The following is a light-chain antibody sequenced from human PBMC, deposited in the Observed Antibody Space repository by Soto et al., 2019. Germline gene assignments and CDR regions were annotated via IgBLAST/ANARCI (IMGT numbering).Light chain of an antibody. CDR3: QQLRRYPLT. Sequence: LTQSPSVLSVSAGDTVTISCRASQALSNYVVWYQQTPGTATDLLIYAASNLPSGVPSRFSGSGSETDFTLTIRTLQPEDFATYYCQQLRRYPLTFGQGTKLEIK. V-gene: IGKV1-9*01. CDR2: AAS. J-gene: IGKJ4*01. CDR1: QALSNY.